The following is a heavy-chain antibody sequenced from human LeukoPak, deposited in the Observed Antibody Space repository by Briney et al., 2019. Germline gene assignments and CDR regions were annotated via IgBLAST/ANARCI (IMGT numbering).Heavy chain of an antibody. D-gene: IGHD3-16*01. V-gene: IGHV1-24*01. J-gene: IGHJ4*02. CDR3: ATREGEDGFDY. Sequence: ASLKVSRQVSGYTLTELFMHWVRQAPGKGREWMGGFDPEDGETIYEQKFQGRVTMTEDTSTDTAYMELSSLRSEDTAVYYCATREGEDGFDYWGQGTLVTVSS. CDR1: GYTLTELF. CDR2: FDPEDGET.